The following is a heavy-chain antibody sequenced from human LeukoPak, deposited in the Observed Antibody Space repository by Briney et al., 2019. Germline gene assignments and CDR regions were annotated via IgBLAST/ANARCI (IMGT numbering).Heavy chain of an antibody. V-gene: IGHV3-30*01. CDR2: VSSDGNDG. D-gene: IGHD3-10*01. CDR1: EFTFSHFA. Sequence: PGRSLRLSCAVSEFTFSHFAMHWVRQAPGKGLAWVAVVSSDGNDGYYADSVKGRFTISRDNSKNTLYLQIDSLRAEDTAVYYCAKDDVELAWFGELLGAFDYWGQGPLVTVSS. J-gene: IGHJ4*02. CDR3: AKDDVELAWFGELLGAFDY.